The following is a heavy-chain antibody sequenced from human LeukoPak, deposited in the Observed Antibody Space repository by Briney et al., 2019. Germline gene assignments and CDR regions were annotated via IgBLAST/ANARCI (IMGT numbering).Heavy chain of an antibody. J-gene: IGHJ4*02. Sequence: SETLSLTCAVSGGSISSSNWWSWVRQPPGEGLGWIGEIYHSGSTNYNPSLKSRVTISVDKSKNQFSLKLSSVTAADTAVYYCASLTRWELLGYDYWGQGTLVTVSS. V-gene: IGHV4-4*02. D-gene: IGHD1-26*01. CDR1: GGSISSSNW. CDR2: IYHSGST. CDR3: ASLTRWELLGYDY.